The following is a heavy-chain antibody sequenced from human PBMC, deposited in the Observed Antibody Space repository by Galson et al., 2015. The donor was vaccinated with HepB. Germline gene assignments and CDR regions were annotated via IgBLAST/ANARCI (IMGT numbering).Heavy chain of an antibody. CDR3: ARDYYDSSGYTLYYYYGMDA. J-gene: IGHJ6*02. V-gene: IGHV3-30-3*01. CDR1: GFTFSGHW. Sequence: SLRLSCAASGFTFSGHWMHWVRQAPGKGLEWVAVISYDGSNKYYADSVKGRFTISRDNSKNTLYLQMNSLRAEDTAVYYCARDYYDSSGYTLYYYYGMDAWGQGTTVTVSS. CDR2: ISYDGSNK. D-gene: IGHD3-22*01.